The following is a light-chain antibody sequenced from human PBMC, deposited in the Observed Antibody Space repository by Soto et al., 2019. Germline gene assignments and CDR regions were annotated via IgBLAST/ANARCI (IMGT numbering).Light chain of an antibody. CDR3: QQRSNWQIT. J-gene: IGKJ5*01. CDR1: QSVSRY. V-gene: IGKV3-11*01. CDR2: DAS. Sequence: EIVLTQSPATLSLSPGERATLSCRASQSVSRYLAWYQQKPGQAPRRLIYDASNRATGIPARFSASGSGTDFTLTISCLEHEDFAVYYCQQRSNWQITFGQGTRLEIK.